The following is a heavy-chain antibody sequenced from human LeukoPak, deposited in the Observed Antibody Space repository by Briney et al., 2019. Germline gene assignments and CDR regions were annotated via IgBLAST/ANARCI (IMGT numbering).Heavy chain of an antibody. V-gene: IGHV4-59*01. CDR2: IYNSGST. CDR1: DVSITSYY. J-gene: IGHJ2*01. Sequence: AETLSLTCTVSDVSITSYYMNWIRQPPGKGLECIGNIYNSGSTDYNPSLMSRVTISVNTSKNQISLKLGSVTAADTAVYYCARDEGPYWYCDLWGSGTLVTVSS. CDR3: ARDEGPYWYCDL.